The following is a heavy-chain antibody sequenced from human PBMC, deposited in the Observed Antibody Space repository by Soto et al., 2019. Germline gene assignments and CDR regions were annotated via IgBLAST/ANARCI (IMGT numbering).Heavy chain of an antibody. CDR1: GFTFSSYG. Sequence: QVQLVASGGGVVQPGRSLRLSCAASGFTFSSYGMHWVRQAPGKGLEWVAVIWYDGSNKYYADSVKGRFTISRDNSKNTLYLQMNSLRAEDTAVYYCARGLRYFDLWGRGTLVTVSS. CDR2: IWYDGSNK. V-gene: IGHV3-33*01. CDR3: ARGLRYFDL. J-gene: IGHJ2*01.